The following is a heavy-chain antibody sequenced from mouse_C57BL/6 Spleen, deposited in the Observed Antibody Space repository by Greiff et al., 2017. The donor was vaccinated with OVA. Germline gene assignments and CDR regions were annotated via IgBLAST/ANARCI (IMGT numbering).Heavy chain of an antibody. CDR1: GFTFTTYA. CDR2: IRSKSSNYAT. V-gene: IGHV10-3*01. Sequence: DVKLVESGGGLVQPKGSLKLSCAASGFTFTTYAMHWVRQAPGKGLEWVARIRSKSSNYATYYADSVKDRFTITRDDSQSMLYLQMNNLKTEDTAMYYCVGERPYYGNYGWYFDVWGTGTTVTVSS. CDR3: VGERPYYGNYGWYFDV. J-gene: IGHJ1*03. D-gene: IGHD2-10*01.